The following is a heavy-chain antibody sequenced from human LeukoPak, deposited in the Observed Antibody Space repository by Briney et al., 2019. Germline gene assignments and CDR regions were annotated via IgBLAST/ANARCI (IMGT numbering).Heavy chain of an antibody. CDR3: ARALYYDSSGYYTDGFDV. V-gene: IGHV1-2*02. CDR2: INPNTADT. Sequence: ASVKVSCKASGSTFSGYYMHWVRQAPGQGLEWMGWINPNTADTKYAEKFQGRVTMTRDTSISTAYMGLSSLTSDDTAVYYCARALYYDSSGYYTDGFDVWGRGTMVIVSS. D-gene: IGHD3-22*01. J-gene: IGHJ3*01. CDR1: GSTFSGYY.